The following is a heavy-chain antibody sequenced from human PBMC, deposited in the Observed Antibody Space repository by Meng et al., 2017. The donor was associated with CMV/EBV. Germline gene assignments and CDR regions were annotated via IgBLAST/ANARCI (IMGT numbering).Heavy chain of an antibody. Sequence: EVYLVESGGGLVQPXGSLRLSCEGSGFTVSSHWMHWARQVPGKGLVWVSRINSDGSRRNYADSVKGRFTIFKDNDKNTLYLEMNSLRAEDTAVYYCARDQIQQWELLRYLDDWGQGTLVTVSS. CDR2: INSDGSRR. CDR3: ARDQIQQWELLRYLDD. D-gene: IGHD1-26*01. J-gene: IGHJ4*02. V-gene: IGHV3-74*01. CDR1: GFTVSSHW.